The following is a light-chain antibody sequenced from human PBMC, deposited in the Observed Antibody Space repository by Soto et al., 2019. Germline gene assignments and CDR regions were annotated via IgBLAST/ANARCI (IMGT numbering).Light chain of an antibody. J-gene: IGKJ2*01. Sequence: DIQMTQSPSSLSSSVGDRATITCRASQSISSDLACYQQQPAEVPQLLIYAASTLQSGVPSRFSGSGSGTDFTLTISSLQPEDVATYYCQKYNSAPLTFGEGTKVEIK. CDR3: QKYNSAPLT. V-gene: IGKV1-27*01. CDR1: QSISSD. CDR2: AAS.